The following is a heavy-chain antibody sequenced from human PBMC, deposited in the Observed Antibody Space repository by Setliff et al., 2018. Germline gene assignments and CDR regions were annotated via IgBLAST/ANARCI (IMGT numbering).Heavy chain of an antibody. CDR1: GYTFSRYG. D-gene: IGHD2-21*02. V-gene: IGHV1-18*01. Sequence: GASVKVSCKASGYTFSRYGFSWVRQAPGQGLEWMGWIGIYNGDTNYAQKLQGRVTMTTDTSTSTAYMELRSLRPDDTAVYYCVRDRPFVVVTATQASFDYWGQGTLVTVSS. J-gene: IGHJ4*02. CDR2: IGIYNGDT. CDR3: VRDRPFVVVTATQASFDY.